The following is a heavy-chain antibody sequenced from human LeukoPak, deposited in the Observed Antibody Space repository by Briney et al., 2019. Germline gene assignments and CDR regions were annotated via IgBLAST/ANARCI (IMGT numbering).Heavy chain of an antibody. Sequence: GGSLRLSCTASGFTFRKYWLHWVRQAPGKGLVWVSRINTDGRATSYADSVKGRFTISRDNARDTLYLQMNSLRAEDTAVYYCARDRQLAYYYYYMDVWGKGTTVTVSS. CDR1: GFTFRKYW. D-gene: IGHD1-1*01. J-gene: IGHJ6*03. CDR3: ARDRQLAYYYYYMDV. V-gene: IGHV3-74*01. CDR2: INTDGRAT.